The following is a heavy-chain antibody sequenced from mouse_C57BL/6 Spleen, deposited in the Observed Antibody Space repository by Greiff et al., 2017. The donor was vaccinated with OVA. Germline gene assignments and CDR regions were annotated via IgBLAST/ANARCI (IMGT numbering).Heavy chain of an antibody. V-gene: IGHV1-5*01. CDR2: IYPGNSDT. CDR3: TISVYYGSSFYYAMDY. J-gene: IGHJ4*01. D-gene: IGHD1-1*01. Sequence: VQLQQSGTVLARPGASVKMSCKTSGYTFTSYWMHWVKQRPGQGLEWIGAIYPGNSDTSYNQKFKGKAKLTAVTSASSAYMELSSLTNEDSAVYYCTISVYYGSSFYYAMDYWGQGTSVTVSA. CDR1: GYTFTSYW.